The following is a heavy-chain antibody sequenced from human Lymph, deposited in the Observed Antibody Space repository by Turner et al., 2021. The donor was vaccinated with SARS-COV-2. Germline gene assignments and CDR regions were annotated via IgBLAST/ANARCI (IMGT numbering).Heavy chain of an antibody. J-gene: IGHJ4*02. CDR1: GFPFDDYA. V-gene: IGHV3-9*01. Sequence: EVQLVESGGGLVQPGRSLRLSCAASGFPFDDYAMHWVRQAPGKGLEWVSGISWNSGSIGYAESVKGRFTISRDNAKNSLYLQMNSLRAEDTALYYCAKDRGGEQLVRLFDYWGQGTLVTVSS. CDR3: AKDRGGEQLVRLFDY. D-gene: IGHD6-6*01. CDR2: ISWNSGSI.